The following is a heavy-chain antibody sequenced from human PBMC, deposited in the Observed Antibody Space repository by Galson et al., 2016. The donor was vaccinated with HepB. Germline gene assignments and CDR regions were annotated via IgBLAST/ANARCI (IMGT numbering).Heavy chain of an antibody. CDR2: ISSIGSTM. Sequence: SLRLSCAASGFIFSDHYMDWVRQAPGKGLEWVSYISSIGSTMYYADSVKGRFTISRDNTKNSLYLQMNSLIAEDTALYYCARPDISVYAFDIWGQGTMVTVSS. V-gene: IGHV3-11*04. CDR1: GFIFSDHY. CDR3: ARPDISVYAFDI. D-gene: IGHD3-22*01. J-gene: IGHJ3*02.